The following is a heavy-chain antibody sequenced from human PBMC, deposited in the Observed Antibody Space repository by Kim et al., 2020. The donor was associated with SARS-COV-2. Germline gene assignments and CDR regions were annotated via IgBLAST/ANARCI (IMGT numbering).Heavy chain of an antibody. Sequence: SETLSLTCTVSGGSISSSSYYWGWIRQPPGKGLEWIGSIYYSGSTYYNPSLKSRVTISVDTSKNQFSLKLSSVTAADTALDYCARTGDSRGYSYGDWFDPWGQGTLVTVSS. J-gene: IGHJ5*02. D-gene: IGHD5-18*01. CDR3: ARTGDSRGYSYGDWFDP. CDR1: GGSISSSSYY. V-gene: IGHV4-39*01. CDR2: IYYSGST.